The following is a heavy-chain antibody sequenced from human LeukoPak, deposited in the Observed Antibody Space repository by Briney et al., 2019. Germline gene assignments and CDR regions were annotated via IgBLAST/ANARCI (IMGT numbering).Heavy chain of an antibody. V-gene: IGHV3-7*04. CDR2: IKQDGSEK. CDR1: GFSFSTYW. D-gene: IGHD3-10*01. Sequence: PGGSLRLSCATSGFSFSTYWMSWVRQAPGRRLEWVANIKQDGSEKYYVDSVKGRFTISRDNAKNSVYLQMNSLRAEDTAVYYCARRHHFGFLDSWGQGTLVTVSS. CDR3: ARRHHFGFLDS. J-gene: IGHJ4*02.